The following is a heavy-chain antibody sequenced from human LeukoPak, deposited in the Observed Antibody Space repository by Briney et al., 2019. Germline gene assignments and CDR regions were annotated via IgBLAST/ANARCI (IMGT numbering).Heavy chain of an antibody. V-gene: IGHV1-69*13. J-gene: IGHJ4*02. CDR2: IIPIFGTA. CDR1: GGTFSSYA. CDR3: ASGDSSGWYGNY. Sequence: SVNVSCKASGGTFSSYAISWVRQAPGQGLEWMGGIIPIFGTANYAQKFQGRVTITADESTSTAYMELSSLRSEDTAVYYCASGDSSGWYGNYWGQGTLVTVSS. D-gene: IGHD6-19*01.